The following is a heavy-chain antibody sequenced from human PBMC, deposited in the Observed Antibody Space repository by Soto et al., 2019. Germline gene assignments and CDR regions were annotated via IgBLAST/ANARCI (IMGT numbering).Heavy chain of an antibody. Sequence: PGGSLRLSCAASGFTFSSYGMHWVRQAPGKGLEWVAVISYDGSNKYYADSVKGRFTISRDNSKNTLYLQMNSLRAEDTALYYCAKDAVYSYSNYVFVWFDPWGQGTLVTVSS. CDR2: ISYDGSNK. V-gene: IGHV3-30*18. CDR1: GFTFSSYG. D-gene: IGHD4-4*01. CDR3: AKDAVYSYSNYVFVWFDP. J-gene: IGHJ5*02.